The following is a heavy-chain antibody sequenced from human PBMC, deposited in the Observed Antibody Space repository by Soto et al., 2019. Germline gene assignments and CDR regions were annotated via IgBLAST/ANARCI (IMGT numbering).Heavy chain of an antibody. CDR1: GFTFSSYS. D-gene: IGHD6-19*01. J-gene: IGHJ6*03. CDR3: ARAIYSSGRHYYMDV. V-gene: IGHV3-21*01. Sequence: GGSLRLSCAASGFTFSSYSMNWVRQAPGKGLEWVSSISSSSSYIYYADSVKGRFTISRDNAKNSLYLQMNSLRAEDTAVYYCARAIYSSGRHYYMDVWGKGTTVTVSS. CDR2: ISSSSSYI.